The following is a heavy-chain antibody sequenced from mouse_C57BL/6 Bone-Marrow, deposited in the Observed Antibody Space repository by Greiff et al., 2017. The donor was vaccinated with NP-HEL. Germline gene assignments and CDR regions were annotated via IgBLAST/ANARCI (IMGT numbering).Heavy chain of an antibody. CDR2: IYPGSGST. D-gene: IGHD2-1*01. Sequence: VQLQQSGAELVKPGASVKMSCKASGYTFTSYWITWVKQRPGQGLEWIGDIYPGSGSTNYNEKFKSKATLTVDTSSSTAYMQLSSLTSEDSAVYYCARERVTQAWFAYWGQGTLVTVSA. CDR1: GYTFTSYW. V-gene: IGHV1-55*01. CDR3: ARERVTQAWFAY. J-gene: IGHJ3*01.